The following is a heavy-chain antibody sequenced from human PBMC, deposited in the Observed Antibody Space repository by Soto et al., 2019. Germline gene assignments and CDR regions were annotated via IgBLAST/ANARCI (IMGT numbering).Heavy chain of an antibody. CDR1: GFTFSSYA. CDR3: ARDREESDYGDYSYGMDV. V-gene: IGHV3-30-3*01. D-gene: IGHD4-17*01. J-gene: IGHJ6*02. CDR2: ISYDGSNK. Sequence: QVQLVESGGGVVQPGRSLRLSCAASGFTFSSYAMHWVRQAPGKGLEWVAVISYDGSNKYYADSVKGRFTISRDNSKNTLYLQTNSLRAEDTAVYYCARDREESDYGDYSYGMDVWGQGTTVTVSS.